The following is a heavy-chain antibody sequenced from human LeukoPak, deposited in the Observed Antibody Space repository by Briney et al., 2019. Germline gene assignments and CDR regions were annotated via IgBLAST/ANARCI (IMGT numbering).Heavy chain of an antibody. CDR2: INPNSGGT. CDR3: ARGYSYGQGASFDY. D-gene: IGHD5-18*01. V-gene: IGHV1-2*02. CDR1: GYSFTGHY. J-gene: IGHJ4*02. Sequence: ASVKVSCKASGYSFTGHYMHWVRQAPGQGLEWMGWINPNSGGTNYAQKFQGRVTMTRDTSISTAYMELSRLRSDDTAVYYCARGYSYGQGASFDYWGQGTLVTVSS.